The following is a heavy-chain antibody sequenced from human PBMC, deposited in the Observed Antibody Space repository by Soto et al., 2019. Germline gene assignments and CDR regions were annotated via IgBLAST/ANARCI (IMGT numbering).Heavy chain of an antibody. CDR1: SDSISSYY. CDR3: ARGTSWQLPFDY. D-gene: IGHD6-13*01. Sequence: SETLSLTCTVSSDSISSYYWSWIRQPPGKRLEWIGYISYSGSTDYNPSLKSRVTISGDTSKNQFSLKVSSVTAADTAVYYCARGTSWQLPFDYWGQGTLVT. J-gene: IGHJ4*02. CDR2: ISYSGST. V-gene: IGHV4-59*01.